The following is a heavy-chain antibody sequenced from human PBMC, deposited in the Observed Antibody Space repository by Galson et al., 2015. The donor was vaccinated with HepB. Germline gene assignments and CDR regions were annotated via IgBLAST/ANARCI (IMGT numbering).Heavy chain of an antibody. CDR3: AKGGSGSNYHTYYYYYYMDV. J-gene: IGHJ6*03. CDR2: ISASGGST. D-gene: IGHD3-10*01. CDR1: GFTISSYA. Sequence: SLRLSCAASGFTISSYAMSWVRQAPGKGLEWVSAISASGGSTYYADSVKGRFTISRDNSKNTLYLQMNSLRAEDTAVYYCAKGGSGSNYHTYYYYYYMDVWGKGTTVTVSS. V-gene: IGHV3-23*01.